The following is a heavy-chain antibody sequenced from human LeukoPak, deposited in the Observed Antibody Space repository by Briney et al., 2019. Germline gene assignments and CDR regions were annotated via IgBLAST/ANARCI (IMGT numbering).Heavy chain of an antibody. CDR3: ATKTPGNYPYDY. CDR1: GFTFTSAP. V-gene: IGHV3-23*01. D-gene: IGHD3-22*01. CDR2: SGTDGDT. Sequence: PGGSLRLSCVLSGFTFTSAPMNWVRQAPGKRLEWVSTSGTDGDTYYADSVKGRFTISRDNSKNTVHLQMTSLRVEDTAVYYCATKTPGNYPYDYWGQGTLVIVSP. J-gene: IGHJ4*02.